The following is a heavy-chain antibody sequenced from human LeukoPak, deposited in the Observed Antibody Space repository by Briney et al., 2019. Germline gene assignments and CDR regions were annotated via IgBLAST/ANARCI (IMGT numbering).Heavy chain of an antibody. D-gene: IGHD1-7*01. V-gene: IGHV3-7*01. J-gene: IGHJ3*02. CDR1: GFTFSSYW. Sequence: GGSLRLSCAASGFTFSSYWMSWVRQAPGKGLEWVANIKQDGSEKYYVDSVKGRFTISRDNAKNSLYLQMNSLRAEDTAVYYCAREGFTGTSAFDIWGQGTMVTVSS. CDR2: IKQDGSEK. CDR3: AREGFTGTSAFDI.